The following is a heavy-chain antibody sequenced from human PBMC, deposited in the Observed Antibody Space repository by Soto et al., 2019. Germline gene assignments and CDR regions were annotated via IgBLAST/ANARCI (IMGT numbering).Heavy chain of an antibody. Sequence: VQLLESGGGLVQPGGSLRLSCEASGFTFSNYAMSWVRQAPGERPEWVSTLGRGDDIFYTDSVKGRFTISRDDSRNTLYLRMDNRRVEDTAIYFCAKDSVSYNGIDDAFDIWGQGTVVTVSS. CDR2: LGRGDDI. CDR1: GFTFSNYA. J-gene: IGHJ3*02. D-gene: IGHD1-1*01. V-gene: IGHV3-23*01. CDR3: AKDSVSYNGIDDAFDI.